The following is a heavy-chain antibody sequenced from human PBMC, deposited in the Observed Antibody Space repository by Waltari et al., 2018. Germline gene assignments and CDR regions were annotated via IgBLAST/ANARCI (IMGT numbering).Heavy chain of an antibody. CDR3: ARENYNGAAGDY. D-gene: IGHD6-13*01. CDR2: IRYDGGVK. J-gene: IGHJ4*02. V-gene: IGHV3-7*01. CDR1: GFGFSASW. Sequence: EVQLVASGGGLVQPGGSPRLSCAPSGFGFSASWMSWGPQAPGKGLEWLANIRYDGGVKDIVDSVKGRFTVSRDNAENSLFLHMNSLRVEDTAVYYCARENYNGAAGDYWGQGTLVTVSS.